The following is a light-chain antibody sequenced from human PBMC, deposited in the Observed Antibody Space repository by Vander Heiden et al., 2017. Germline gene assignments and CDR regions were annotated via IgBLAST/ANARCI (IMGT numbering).Light chain of an antibody. J-gene: IGLJ2*01. CDR2: DND. V-gene: IGLV3-19*01. CDR1: SIRNVY. Sequence: SSELTLDPAVSVALGQRVRRTCRGASIRNVYGSWDQQRPGQAPVLVMYDNDDRPSGIPDRFSGSNSGNTASLTITGAQAEDEADYYCNARDNSSNYLVVFGGGTKLTVL. CDR3: NARDNSSNYLVV.